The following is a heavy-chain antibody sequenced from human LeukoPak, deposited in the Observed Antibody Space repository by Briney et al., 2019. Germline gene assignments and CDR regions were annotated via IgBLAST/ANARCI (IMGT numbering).Heavy chain of an antibody. CDR2: IRQDGNEK. CDR3: ARRYSDY. J-gene: IGHJ4*02. Sequence: GGSLRLPCAASGFTFSDYWMQWVRQAPGKGLEWVANIRQDGNEKYYVDSVRGRFTISRDNAKNSLYLQMNSLRAEDTAIYYCARRYSDYWGQGTLVTVSS. V-gene: IGHV3-7*03. CDR1: GFTFSDYW.